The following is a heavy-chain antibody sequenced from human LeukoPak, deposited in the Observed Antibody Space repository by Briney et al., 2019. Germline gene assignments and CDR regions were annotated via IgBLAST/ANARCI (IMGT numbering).Heavy chain of an antibody. V-gene: IGHV3-48*04. CDR2: IQTNGVTK. CDR1: GFTFSSYS. CDR3: ARGKSTYHFDY. D-gene: IGHD2/OR15-2a*01. Sequence: PGGSLRLSCAASGFTFSSYSMNWVRQAPGKGLEWVSYIQTNGVTKYYADSVKARFTISRDNAKNSLYLQMNSLRAEDTALYYCARGKSTYHFDYWGQGTLVTVSS. J-gene: IGHJ4*02.